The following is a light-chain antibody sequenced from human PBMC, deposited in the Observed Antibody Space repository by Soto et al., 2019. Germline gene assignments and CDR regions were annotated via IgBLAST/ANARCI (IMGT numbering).Light chain of an antibody. CDR3: QQYNNWPLYT. Sequence: EIVMTQSPGTLSMSPGERATLSCRASQSVGSKLAWYQQRPGQAPRLLIYGAPTRATGIPARFSGSGSGTEFTLTISSLQSEDFAVYYCQQYNNWPLYTFGQGTKLEIK. V-gene: IGKV3-15*01. CDR2: GAP. CDR1: QSVGSK. J-gene: IGKJ2*01.